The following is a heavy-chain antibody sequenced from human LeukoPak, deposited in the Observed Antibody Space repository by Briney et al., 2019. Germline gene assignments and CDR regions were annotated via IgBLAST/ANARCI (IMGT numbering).Heavy chain of an antibody. CDR1: GGSFSGYY. V-gene: IGHV4-34*01. CDR3: ARDSEGLSYFDY. Sequence: PSETLSLTCAVYGGSFSGYYWSWIRQPPGKGLEWIGEINHSGSTNYNPSLKSRVTISVDTSKNQFSLKLSSVTAADTAVYYCARDSEGLSYFDYWGQGTLVTVSS. J-gene: IGHJ4*02. CDR2: INHSGST.